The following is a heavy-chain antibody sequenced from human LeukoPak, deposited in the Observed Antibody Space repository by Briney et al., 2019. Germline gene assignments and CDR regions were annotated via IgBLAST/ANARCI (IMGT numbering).Heavy chain of an antibody. Sequence: GGSLRLSCAASGFTVGSNTMSWVRQAPGKGLEWVSIIYSGGSTSYADSVKGRFTISRDNSKNTLYLQMNSLRAEDTAVYYCARDDLYYGSGSYYKMGFDYWGQGTLVTVSS. CDR3: ARDDLYYGSGSYYKMGFDY. V-gene: IGHV3-53*05. CDR2: IYSGGST. CDR1: GFTVGSNT. J-gene: IGHJ4*02. D-gene: IGHD3-10*01.